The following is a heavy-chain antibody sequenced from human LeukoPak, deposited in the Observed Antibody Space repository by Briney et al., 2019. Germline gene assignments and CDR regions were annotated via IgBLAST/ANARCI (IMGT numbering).Heavy chain of an antibody. CDR2: LSGSGGRT. D-gene: IGHD3-22*01. J-gene: IGHJ4*02. CDR1: GIPLNKYG. CDR3: AKRGVVIRVILVGFHKEAYYFDS. V-gene: IGHV3-23*01. Sequence: GGSLRLSLAVPGIPLNKYGMTLGRPGPGEGLGWVAGLSGSGGRTNYADSVKGRFTISRDNAKNTLYLQMNSLRAEDTAVYFCAKRGVVIRVILVGFHKEAYYFDSWGQGVLVTVSS.